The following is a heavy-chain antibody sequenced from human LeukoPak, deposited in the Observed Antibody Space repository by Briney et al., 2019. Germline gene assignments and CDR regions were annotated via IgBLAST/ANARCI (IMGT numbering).Heavy chain of an antibody. V-gene: IGHV4-34*01. CDR3: ARGPSIAAAGFPFDY. Sequence: SETLSLTCAVYGGSFSGYYWSWIRQPPGKGLEWIGEINHSGSTNYNPSLKSRVTISVDTSKNQFSLKLSSVTAADTAVYYCARGPSIAAAGFPFDYWGQGTLVTVSS. CDR1: GGSFSGYY. CDR2: INHSGST. J-gene: IGHJ4*02. D-gene: IGHD6-13*01.